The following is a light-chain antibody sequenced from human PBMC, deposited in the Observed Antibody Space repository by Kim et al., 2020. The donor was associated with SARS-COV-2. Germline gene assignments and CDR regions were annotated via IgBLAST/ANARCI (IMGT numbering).Light chain of an antibody. CDR3: QVWDSSSHHWV. CDR2: YNT. Sequence: PGKTASINGGGDNIGSKNVHWYQQKPGQAPVVVMYYNTARPSGIPERFSGSNSGITATLTISRVEAGDEADYYCQVWDSSSHHWVFGGGTQLTVL. J-gene: IGLJ3*02. CDR1: NIGSKN. V-gene: IGLV3-21*04.